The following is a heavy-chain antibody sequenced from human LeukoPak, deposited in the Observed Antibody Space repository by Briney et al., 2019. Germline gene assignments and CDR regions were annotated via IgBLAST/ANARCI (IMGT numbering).Heavy chain of an antibody. Sequence: GGSLRLSCAASGFTFSSYSMNWVRQAPGKGLEWVSYISSSSSAIYYADSVKGRFTISRDNAKNSLYLQMNSLRDEDTAVYYCARDGSSKLSFAFDIWGQGTMVTVSS. D-gene: IGHD6-13*01. CDR2: ISSSSSAI. CDR1: GFTFSSYS. V-gene: IGHV3-48*02. J-gene: IGHJ3*02. CDR3: ARDGSSKLSFAFDI.